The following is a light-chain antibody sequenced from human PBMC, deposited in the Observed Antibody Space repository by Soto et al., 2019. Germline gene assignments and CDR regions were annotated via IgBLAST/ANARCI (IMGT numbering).Light chain of an antibody. CDR2: DAS. J-gene: IGKJ2*01. CDR3: QQRSNWPRGYT. Sequence: EIVLTQSPATLSLSPGERATLSCRASQSVSSYLACYQQKPGQAPRLLIYDASNRATGIPARFSGSGSGTDVTLTISSLEPEDFAVYYCQQRSNWPRGYTFGQGTKLEIK. CDR1: QSVSSY. V-gene: IGKV3-11*01.